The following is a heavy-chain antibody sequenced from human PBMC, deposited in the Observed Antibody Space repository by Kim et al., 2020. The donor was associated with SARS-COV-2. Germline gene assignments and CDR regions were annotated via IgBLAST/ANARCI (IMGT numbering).Heavy chain of an antibody. V-gene: IGHV1-69*01. J-gene: IGHJ4*02. D-gene: IGHD6-13*01. Sequence: KFQGEVTIHADESTSTAYMELSSLRSEDTAVYYCASVQGSSWYYFDYWGQGTLVTVSS. CDR3: ASVQGSSWYYFDY.